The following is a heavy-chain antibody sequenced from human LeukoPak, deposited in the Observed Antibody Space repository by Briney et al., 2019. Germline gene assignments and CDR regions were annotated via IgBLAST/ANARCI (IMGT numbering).Heavy chain of an antibody. Sequence: GGALRLSCAASGFTFSSYCMHWVRQAPGKGLEWVAVIWYDGSNKYYADSVKGRFTISRDNSKNTLYLQMNSLRAEDTAVYYCARAGTEAEGYNSAYFDYWGQGTLVTVSS. CDR1: GFTFSSYC. CDR2: IWYDGSNK. J-gene: IGHJ4*02. V-gene: IGHV3-33*01. D-gene: IGHD5-24*01. CDR3: ARAGTEAEGYNSAYFDY.